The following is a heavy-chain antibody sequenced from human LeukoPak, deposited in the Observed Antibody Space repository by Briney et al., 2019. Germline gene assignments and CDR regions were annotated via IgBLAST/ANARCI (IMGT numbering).Heavy chain of an antibody. CDR2: ISGSGGST. CDR3: ASSLHYYDTSDYYLYFFDN. D-gene: IGHD3-22*01. CDR1: GFTFSSYA. J-gene: IGHJ4*02. V-gene: IGHV3-23*01. Sequence: GGSLRLSCAASGFTFSSYAMSWVRQAPGKGLEWVSAISGSGGSTYYADSVKGRFTISRDNSKNTLYLQMNSLRAEDTAVYYCASSLHYYDTSDYYLYFFDNWGPGTLVTVSS.